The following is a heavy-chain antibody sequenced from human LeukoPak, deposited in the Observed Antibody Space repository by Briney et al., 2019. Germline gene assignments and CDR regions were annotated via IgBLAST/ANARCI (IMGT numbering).Heavy chain of an antibody. CDR1: GFTFSTSA. V-gene: IGHV3-21*01. Sequence: GGSLRLSCAASGFTFSTSAMNWVRQVPGKGLEWVSSIYYDSSHIYYAASVRGRFTISRDNARNSVYLQMNSLRVEDTAMYYCARDPLRYLRVGHYDYWGQGTLVAVSS. D-gene: IGHD3-9*01. CDR2: IYYDSSHI. CDR3: ARDPLRYLRVGHYDY. J-gene: IGHJ4*02.